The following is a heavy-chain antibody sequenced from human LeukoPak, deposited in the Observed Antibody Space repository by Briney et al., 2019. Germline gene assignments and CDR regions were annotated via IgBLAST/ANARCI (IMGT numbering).Heavy chain of an antibody. V-gene: IGHV3-66*01. D-gene: IGHD6-13*01. CDR1: GFTVSSNY. CDR3: ARDRSVAAARAFDI. CDR2: FYSGGST. Sequence: GGSLRLSCAASGFTVSSNYMSWVRQAPGKGLEWVSVFYSGGSTYYADSVKGRFTISRDNSKNTLYLQMNSLRAEDTAVYYCARDRSVAAARAFDIWGQGTMVTVSS. J-gene: IGHJ3*02.